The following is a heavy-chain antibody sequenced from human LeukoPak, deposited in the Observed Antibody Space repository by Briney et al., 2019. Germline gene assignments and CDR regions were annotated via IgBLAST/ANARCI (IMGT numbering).Heavy chain of an antibody. V-gene: IGHV3-74*01. J-gene: IGHJ4*02. CDR2: INSDGSST. CDR1: GFTFSSYW. D-gene: IGHD3-9*01. CDR3: ARTTYDILTGVYFDY. Sequence: TGGSLRLSCAASGFTFSSYWMHWVRQAPGKGLVSVSRINSDGSSTSYADSVKGRFTISRDNAKNTLYLQMNSLRAEDTAVYYCARTTYDILTGVYFDYWGQGTLVTVSS.